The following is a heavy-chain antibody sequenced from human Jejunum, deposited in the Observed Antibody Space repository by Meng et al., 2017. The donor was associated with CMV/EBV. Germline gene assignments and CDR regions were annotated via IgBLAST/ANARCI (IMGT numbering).Heavy chain of an antibody. Sequence: FSFGASALLWLRQAPWNCPACVSLISCDGFTAYYADSLRGPFTVSRDNSKNSLFLQMNSLRVEDTAFYYCAKDSRADFWSGYYDFWGQGTLVTVSS. CDR2: ISCDGFTA. CDR3: AKDSRADFWSGYYDF. J-gene: IGHJ4*02. CDR1: FSFGASA. V-gene: IGHV3-43D*03. D-gene: IGHD3-3*01.